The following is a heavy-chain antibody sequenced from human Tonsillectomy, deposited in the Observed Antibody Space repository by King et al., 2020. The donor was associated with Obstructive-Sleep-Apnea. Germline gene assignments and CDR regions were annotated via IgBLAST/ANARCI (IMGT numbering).Heavy chain of an antibody. CDR3: ARVDYYDSSGYYLGY. CDR1: GGSISSGGYY. J-gene: IGHJ4*02. D-gene: IGHD3-22*01. Sequence: VQLQESGPGLVKPSQTLSLTCTVSGGSISSGGYYWSWIRQHPGKGLEWIGYIYYSGSTYYNPSLKSRVTISVNTSKNPFSLKLSSVTAADTAVYYCARVDYYDSSGYYLGYWGQGTLVTVSS. V-gene: IGHV4-31*03. CDR2: IYYSGST.